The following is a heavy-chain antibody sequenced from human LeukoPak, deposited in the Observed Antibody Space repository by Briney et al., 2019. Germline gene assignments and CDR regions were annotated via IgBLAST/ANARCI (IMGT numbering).Heavy chain of an antibody. CDR3: ASGYCSSTSCSPFDY. J-gene: IGHJ4*02. CDR2: INHSGST. D-gene: IGHD2-2*01. V-gene: IGHV4-34*01. CDR1: GWSFSSYY. Sequence: SETLSLTCAVYGWSFSSYYLSWNRQPPGKGLEWIGEINHSGSTNYNPSLKSRVTISVDTSKNQFSLKLSSVTAADTAVYYCASGYCSSTSCSPFDYWGQGTLVTVSS.